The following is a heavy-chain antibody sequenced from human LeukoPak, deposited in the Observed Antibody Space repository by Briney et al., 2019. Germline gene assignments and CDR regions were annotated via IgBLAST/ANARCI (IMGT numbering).Heavy chain of an antibody. Sequence: SETLSLTCAVYGGSFSGYYWSWIRQPPGKGLEWIGEINHSGSTNYIPSLKSRVTISVDTSKNQFSLKLSSVTAADTAVYYCARLNGGGRYYYYYYMDVWGKGTTVTISS. CDR1: GGSFSGYY. D-gene: IGHD7-27*01. J-gene: IGHJ6*03. CDR2: INHSGST. CDR3: ARLNGGGRYYYYYYMDV. V-gene: IGHV4-34*01.